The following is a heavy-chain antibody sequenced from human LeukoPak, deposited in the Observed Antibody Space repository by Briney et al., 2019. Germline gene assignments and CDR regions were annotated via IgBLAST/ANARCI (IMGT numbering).Heavy chain of an antibody. CDR1: GFTFSSFG. V-gene: IGHV3-48*02. CDR3: AKVIRGGYGMDV. J-gene: IGHJ6*02. Sequence: GGSLRLSCAASGFTFSSFGMNWVRQAPGKGLEWVSYIIDSSSITYYADSVKGRFTIYRDNAKNSLSLQLNSLRDEDTAVYFCAKVIRGGYGMDVWGQGTTVTVSS. CDR2: IIDSSSIT. D-gene: IGHD3-10*01.